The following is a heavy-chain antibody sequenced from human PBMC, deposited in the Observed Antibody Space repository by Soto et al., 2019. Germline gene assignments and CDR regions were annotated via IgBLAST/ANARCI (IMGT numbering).Heavy chain of an antibody. CDR2: ISYDGSNK. Sequence: PGGSLRLSCAASGFTFSSYSMHWVRQAPGKGLEWVAVISYDGSNKYYADSVKGRFTISRDNSKNTLYLQMNSLRAEDTAVYYCAKDPRITMIVVVPPDYWGQGTLVTVFS. D-gene: IGHD3-22*01. V-gene: IGHV3-30*18. CDR1: GFTFSSYS. J-gene: IGHJ4*02. CDR3: AKDPRITMIVVVPPDY.